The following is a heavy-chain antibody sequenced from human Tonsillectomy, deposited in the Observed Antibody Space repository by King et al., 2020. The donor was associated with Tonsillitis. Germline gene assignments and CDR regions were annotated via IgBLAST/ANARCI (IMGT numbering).Heavy chain of an antibody. D-gene: IGHD3-10*01. CDR1: GFTFSSYG. J-gene: IGHJ4*02. CDR2: ISFDGSNK. CDR3: AKEYRHYYYFDY. Sequence: VQLVESGGGVVQPGRSLRLSCAASGFTFSSYGMHWVRQAPGEGLEWVAVISFDGSNKYYADSVKGRFTISRDNSKNTLYLQMNSLRAEDTAVYYCAKEYRHYYYFDYWGQGTLVTVSS. V-gene: IGHV3-30*18.